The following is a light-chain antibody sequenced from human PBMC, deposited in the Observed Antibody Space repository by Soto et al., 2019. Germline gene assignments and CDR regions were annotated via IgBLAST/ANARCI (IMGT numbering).Light chain of an antibody. J-gene: IGLJ1*01. CDR1: SSDVGDYNY. CDR3: ASYTSSSTPPYV. Sequence: QSVLTQPASVSGSPGQSITISCTGTSSDVGDYNYVSWYQQHPGKAPKLMIYEVSNRPSGVSNRFSGSKSGNTASLTISGLQAQDEADYYCASYTSSSTPPYVFGTGTKLTVL. V-gene: IGLV2-14*01. CDR2: EVS.